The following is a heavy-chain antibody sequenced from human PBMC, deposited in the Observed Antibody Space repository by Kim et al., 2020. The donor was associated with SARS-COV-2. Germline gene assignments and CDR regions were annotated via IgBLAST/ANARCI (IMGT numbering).Heavy chain of an antibody. CDR1: GGTFSSYA. J-gene: IGHJ6*02. D-gene: IGHD6-13*01. CDR3: VVSIAAAGTGYYYYGMEV. Sequence: SVKVSCKASGGTFSSYAISWVRQAPGKGVEWMGGIIPIYGTANYAQKFKGRVTNTADEPTGTAYMELSRLRSEDRAVYYCVVSIAAAGTGYYYYGMEVWGPGATVTVS. V-gene: IGHV1-69*13. CDR2: IIPIYGTA.